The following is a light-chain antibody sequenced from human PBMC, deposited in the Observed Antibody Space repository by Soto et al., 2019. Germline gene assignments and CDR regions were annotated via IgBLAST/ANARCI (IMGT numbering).Light chain of an antibody. J-gene: IGKJ4*01. Sequence: EIVLTQSPGTLSLSPGERATLSCRASQSISSYVAWYQQKPGQAPRVLIYDSSSRATGVPDRFSGRGSGTDLPLTISRLEPEDFAVYYCQQYVDSPETFGGGTKVEIK. CDR2: DSS. CDR1: QSISSY. V-gene: IGKV3-20*01. CDR3: QQYVDSPET.